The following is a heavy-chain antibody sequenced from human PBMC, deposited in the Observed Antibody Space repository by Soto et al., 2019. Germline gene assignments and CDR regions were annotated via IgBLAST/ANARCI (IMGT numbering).Heavy chain of an antibody. Sequence: QITLKESGPTLVKPTQTLTLTCTFSGFSLSTSGVGVGWIRQPPGKALEWLALIYWDDDKRYSPSLKSRLTINKDTSKNQVVLTMTNMDPVDTATYYCARAIRFFGVTCYYYGMDVWGQGTTVTVSS. CDR2: IYWDDDK. V-gene: IGHV2-5*02. CDR1: GFSLSTSGVG. J-gene: IGHJ6*02. D-gene: IGHD3-3*01. CDR3: ARAIRFFGVTCYYYGMDV.